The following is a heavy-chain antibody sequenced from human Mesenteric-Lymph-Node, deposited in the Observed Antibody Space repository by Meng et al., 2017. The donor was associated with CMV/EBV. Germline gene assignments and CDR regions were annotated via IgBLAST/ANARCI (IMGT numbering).Heavy chain of an antibody. Sequence: GESLKISCAASGFTFSSYAMSWVRQAPGKGLEWVSVIYSGGSSTYYADSVKGRFTISRDNSKNTLYLQMNSLRSEDTAVYYCARGGPSVEMATILDFWGQGTLVTVSS. J-gene: IGHJ4*02. D-gene: IGHD5-24*01. CDR2: IYSGGSST. CDR3: ARGGPSVEMATILDF. CDR1: GFTFSSYA. V-gene: IGHV3-23*03.